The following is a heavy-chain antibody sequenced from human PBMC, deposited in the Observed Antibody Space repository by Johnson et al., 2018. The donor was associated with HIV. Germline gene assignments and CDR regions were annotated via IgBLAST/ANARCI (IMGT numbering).Heavy chain of an antibody. J-gene: IGHJ3*02. V-gene: IGHV3-30*02. Sequence: QVLLVESGGGVVQPVGSLRLSCAASGFTFSSYGMHWVRQAPGKGLEWVAFIRYDGSNKYYADSVKGRFTISRDNSKNTLYLQMNSLRAEDTAVYYCATGVVVTAMNDAFDIWGQGTMVTVSS. CDR3: ATGVVVTAMNDAFDI. CDR1: GFTFSSYG. CDR2: IRYDGSNK. D-gene: IGHD2-21*02.